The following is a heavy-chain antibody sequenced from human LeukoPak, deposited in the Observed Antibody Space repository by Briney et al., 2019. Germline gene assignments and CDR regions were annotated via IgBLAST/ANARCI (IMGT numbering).Heavy chain of an antibody. V-gene: IGHV3-48*03. CDR1: GFTFSSYE. CDR2: ISGSGSMI. CDR3: AREGVSNCSGVVCYFDY. Sequence: PGGSETLFCAASGFTFSSYEMNWVRQAPGKGLEWVSYISGSGSMIYYADSVKGRFTISRDNAKNSLYLQMSSLRAEDTAVYYCAREGVSNCSGVVCYFDYWGE. J-gene: IGHJ4*02. D-gene: IGHD2-15*01.